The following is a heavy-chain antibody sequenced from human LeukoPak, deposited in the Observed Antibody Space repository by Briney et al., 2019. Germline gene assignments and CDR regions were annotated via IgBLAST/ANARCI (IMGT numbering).Heavy chain of an antibody. V-gene: IGHV1-69*13. CDR1: GGTFSSYA. J-gene: IGHJ3*02. D-gene: IGHD3-22*01. CDR2: IIPIFGTA. Sequence: GASVKVSCKASGGTFSSYAISGVRQAPGQGLEWMGGIIPIFGTANYAQKFQGRVTITADESTSTAYMELSSLRSEDTAVYYCARGIPTPTMIVVVTLAAAFDIWGQGTMVTVSS. CDR3: ARGIPTPTMIVVVTLAAAFDI.